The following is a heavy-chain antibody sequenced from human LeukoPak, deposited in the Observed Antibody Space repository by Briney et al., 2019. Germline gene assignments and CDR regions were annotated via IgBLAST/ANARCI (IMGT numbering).Heavy chain of an antibody. Sequence: ASVKVSCKASGYTFTGYYVRWVRQAPGQGLEWMGWINPDSGGTSYAQKLQGRVTMTRDTSISTAYMELSRLRSDDTAVYYCARANFRGVTGYYHYMDVWGKGTTVTVSS. D-gene: IGHD3-10*01. J-gene: IGHJ6*03. V-gene: IGHV1-2*02. CDR3: ARANFRGVTGYYHYMDV. CDR2: INPDSGGT. CDR1: GYTFTGYY.